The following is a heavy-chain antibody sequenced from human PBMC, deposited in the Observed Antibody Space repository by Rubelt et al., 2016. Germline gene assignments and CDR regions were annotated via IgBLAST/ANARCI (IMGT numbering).Heavy chain of an antibody. CDR2: ISSSSSYI. J-gene: IGHJ3*02. D-gene: IGHD3-22*01. CDR1: SSS. Sequence: SSSMNWVRQAPGKGLEWVSSISSSSSYIYYADSVKGRFTISRDNSKNTLYLQMNSLRAEDTAVYYCARDGYYDSSGYYGFRAFDIWGQGTMVTVSS. CDR3: ARDGYYDSSGYYGFRAFDI. V-gene: IGHV3-21*01.